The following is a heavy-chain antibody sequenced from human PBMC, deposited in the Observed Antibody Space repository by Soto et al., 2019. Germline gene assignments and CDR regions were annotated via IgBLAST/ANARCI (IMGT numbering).Heavy chain of an antibody. V-gene: IGHV4-31*03. CDR2: MYHSGTT. Sequence: QVQLQESGPGLVKPSETLSLTCTVSGDSITSAGYYWSWIRQHPGKGLEWFGYMYHSGTTYYNPSLSSRVNISVDTSKNQFSLKLTSVTAADTAMYYCAGYKGDTRLFDPWGRGTLVTVSS. J-gene: IGHJ5*02. CDR1: GDSITSAGYY. CDR3: AGYKGDTRLFDP. D-gene: IGHD3-22*01.